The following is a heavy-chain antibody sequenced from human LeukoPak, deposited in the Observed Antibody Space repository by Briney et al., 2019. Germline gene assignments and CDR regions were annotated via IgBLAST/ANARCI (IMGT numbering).Heavy chain of an antibody. Sequence: SETLSLTCAVYGGSFSGHYWSWIRQPPGKGLEWIGEINHSGSTNYNPSLKSRVTILVDTSKNQFSLKLSSVTAADTAVYYCAREVQHYAGSVYDHDAFDIWGQGTMVTVSS. CDR2: INHSGST. V-gene: IGHV4-34*01. CDR1: GGSFSGHY. CDR3: AREVQHYAGSVYDHDAFDI. J-gene: IGHJ3*02. D-gene: IGHD3-22*01.